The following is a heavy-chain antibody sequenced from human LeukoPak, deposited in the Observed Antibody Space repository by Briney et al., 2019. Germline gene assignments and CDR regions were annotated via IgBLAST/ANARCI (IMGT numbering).Heavy chain of an antibody. D-gene: IGHD3-10*01. V-gene: IGHV4-59*01. CDR1: GGSISSYY. Sequence: KSSETLSLTCTVSGGSISSYYWSWIRQPPGKGLEWIGYIYYSGSTNYNPSLKSRVTISVDTSKNQFSLKLSSVTAADTAVYYCARSVYYGSGSYPFDNWGQGTLVTVSS. CDR2: IYYSGST. CDR3: ARSVYYGSGSYPFDN. J-gene: IGHJ4*02.